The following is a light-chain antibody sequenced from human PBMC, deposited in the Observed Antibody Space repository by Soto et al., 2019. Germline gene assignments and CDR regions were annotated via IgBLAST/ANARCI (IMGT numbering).Light chain of an antibody. J-gene: IGKJ4*01. Sequence: DIQMTQSPSTLSASAGDRVTITCRASQSISTSLAWYQQKPGKAPNVLIYKASTLQTGVPSRFRGGGSGTEFTLTLSSLQPDDCATDYCQQYKSYPVTFGGGTKVEIK. CDR1: QSISTS. CDR3: QQYKSYPVT. V-gene: IGKV1-5*03. CDR2: KAS.